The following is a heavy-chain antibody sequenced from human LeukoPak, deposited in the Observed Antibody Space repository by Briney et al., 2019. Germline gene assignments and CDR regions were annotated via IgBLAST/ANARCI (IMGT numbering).Heavy chain of an antibody. J-gene: IGHJ5*02. Sequence: SETLSLTCTVSGGSISSCYWSWIRQPAGKGLEWIGRIYTSGSTNYNPSLKSRVTMSVDTSKNQFSLKLSSVTAADTAVYYCARLSGSSPGVNWFDPWGQGTLVTVSS. V-gene: IGHV4-4*07. CDR3: ARLSGSSPGVNWFDP. D-gene: IGHD6-6*01. CDR2: IYTSGST. CDR1: GGSISSCY.